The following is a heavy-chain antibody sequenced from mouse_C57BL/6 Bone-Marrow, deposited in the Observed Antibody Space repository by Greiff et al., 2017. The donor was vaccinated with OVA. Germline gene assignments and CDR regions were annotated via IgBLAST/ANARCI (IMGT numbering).Heavy chain of an antibody. V-gene: IGHV1-39*01. CDR3: AKGGDYGNYCAMDY. CDR2: INPNYGTT. D-gene: IGHD2-1*01. CDR1: GYSFTDYN. J-gene: IGHJ4*01. Sequence: EVQLQQSGPELVKPGASVKISCKASGYSFTDYNMNWVKQSNGKSLEWIGVINPNYGTTSYNQKFKGKATLTVDQSSSTAYMQLNSLTSEDSAVYYCAKGGDYGNYCAMDYWGQGTSVTVSS.